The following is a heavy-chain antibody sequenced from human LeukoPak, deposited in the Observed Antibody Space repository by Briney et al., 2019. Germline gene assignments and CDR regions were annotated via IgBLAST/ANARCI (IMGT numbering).Heavy chain of an antibody. CDR3: AKFGSYARELDH. Sequence: GGSLRLSCAASGFTVTTNYLHWVRQAPGKGLEWVSVIFANNSTYYADSVKGRFTISRDNSQNMLYLQMNSLTAEDTAVYYCAKFGSYARELDHWGQGTLVTVSS. CDR2: IFANNST. J-gene: IGHJ4*02. V-gene: IGHV3-53*01. D-gene: IGHD1-26*01. CDR1: GFTVTTNY.